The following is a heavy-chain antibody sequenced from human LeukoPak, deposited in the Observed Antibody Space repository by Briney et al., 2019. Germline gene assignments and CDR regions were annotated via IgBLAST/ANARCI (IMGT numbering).Heavy chain of an antibody. Sequence: SETLSLTCTVSGGSISSSSYYWSWIRQPPGKGLEWIGYIYYSGSTYYNPSLKSRVTISVDTSKNQFSLKLSSVTAADTAVYYCARGQTRTTVTTDWFDPWGQGTLVTVSS. CDR3: ARGQTRTTVTTDWFDP. CDR1: GGSISSSSYY. J-gene: IGHJ5*02. D-gene: IGHD4-17*01. CDR2: IYYSGST. V-gene: IGHV4-30-4*01.